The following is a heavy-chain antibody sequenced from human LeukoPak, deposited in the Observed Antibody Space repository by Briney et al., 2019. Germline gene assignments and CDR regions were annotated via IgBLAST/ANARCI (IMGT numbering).Heavy chain of an antibody. J-gene: IGHJ4*02. CDR3: VPDFDY. CDR2: IRYDGSNK. Sequence: GGSLRLSCAASGFTFSSYGMHWVRQSPGRGLEWVAFIRYDGSNKNYADSVKGRFTISRDNSKNTVYLQMNSLSPEDTAVYYAVPDFDYWGQGTLVTVPS. V-gene: IGHV3-30*02. CDR1: GFTFSSYG.